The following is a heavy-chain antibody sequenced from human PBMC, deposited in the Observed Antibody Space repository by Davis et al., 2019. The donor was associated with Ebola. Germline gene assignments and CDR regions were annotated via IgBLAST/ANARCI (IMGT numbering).Heavy chain of an antibody. CDR1: GFTVSSNY. CDR2: IYSGGST. J-gene: IGHJ3*02. Sequence: GESLKISCAASGFTVSSNYMSWARQAPGKGLEWVSVIYSGGSTYYADSLKGRFTISRDNSRNTLYLQMNSLRAEDTAVYYCARGVVIPVAGTEYAFDIWGQGTMVTVSS. CDR3: ARGVVIPVAGTEYAFDI. V-gene: IGHV3-66*01. D-gene: IGHD6-19*01.